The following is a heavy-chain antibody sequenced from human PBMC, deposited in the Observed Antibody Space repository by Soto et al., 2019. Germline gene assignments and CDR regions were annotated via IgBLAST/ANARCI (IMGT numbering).Heavy chain of an antibody. CDR3: AKDPGEYYDYIWWSDRYTEDYMDY. Sequence: GGSLRLSCAASGFTFSSYAMSWVRQAPGKGLEWVSAISGSGGSKYYADSVKGRFTISRDNSKNTLYLQMNSLRAEDTAVYYGAKDPGEYYDYIWWSDRYTEDYMDYWGQGTLVTVSS. V-gene: IGHV3-23*01. J-gene: IGHJ4*02. CDR2: ISGSGGSK. CDR1: GFTFSSYA. D-gene: IGHD3-16*02.